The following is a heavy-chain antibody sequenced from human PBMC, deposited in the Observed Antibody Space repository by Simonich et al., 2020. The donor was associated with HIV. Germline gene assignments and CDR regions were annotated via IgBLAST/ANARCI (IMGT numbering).Heavy chain of an antibody. J-gene: IGHJ4*02. D-gene: IGHD2-2*01. V-gene: IGHV3-21*01. Sequence: EVQLVESGGGLVKPGGSLRLSCAASGFTFSSYSMNWVRQAPGKGLEWVSSISSSSSYIYYADSVKGRFTISRDNAKNSLYLQMNSLRAGDTAVYYCARDGRKGSSTSCSDYWGQGTLVTVSS. CDR1: GFTFSSYS. CDR2: ISSSSSYI. CDR3: ARDGRKGSSTSCSDY.